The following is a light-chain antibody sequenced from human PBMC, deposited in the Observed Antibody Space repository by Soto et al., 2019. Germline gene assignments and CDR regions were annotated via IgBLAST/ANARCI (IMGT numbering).Light chain of an antibody. J-gene: IGKJ4*01. CDR3: QQSSS. Sequence: EGVLTQSPATLSLSPGERATLSCRASQSVSSYLAWYQQKPGQAPRLLIYDASNRATDIPARFSGSGFGTDFTLTISSLEPEDFAVYYCQQSSSFGGGTRVEIK. CDR1: QSVSSY. V-gene: IGKV3-11*01. CDR2: DAS.